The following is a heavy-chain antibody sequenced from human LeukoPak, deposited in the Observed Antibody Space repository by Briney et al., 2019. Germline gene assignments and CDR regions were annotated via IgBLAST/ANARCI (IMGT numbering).Heavy chain of an antibody. CDR1: GFTFSSYG. D-gene: IGHD6-19*01. CDR2: IRYDGSNK. J-gene: IGHJ4*02. V-gene: IGHV3-30*02. CDR3: AKDIGRGSSPEFDY. Sequence: PGGSLRLSCAASGFTFSSYGMHWVRQAPGKGLEWVAFIRYDGSNKYYADSVKGRFTISRDNAKNSLYLQMNSLRAEDMALYYCAKDIGRGSSPEFDYWGQGTLVTVSS.